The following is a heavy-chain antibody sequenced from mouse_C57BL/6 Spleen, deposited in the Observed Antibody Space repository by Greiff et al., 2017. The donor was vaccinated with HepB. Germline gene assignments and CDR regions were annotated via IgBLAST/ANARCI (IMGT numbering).Heavy chain of an antibody. D-gene: IGHD2-3*01. CDR1: GFTFNTYA. J-gene: IGHJ4*01. CDR3: VRDRDGYYPYAMDY. CDR2: IRSKSSNYAT. V-gene: IGHV10-3*01. Sequence: EVMLVASGGGLVQPKGSLKLSCAASGFTFNTYAMHWVRQAPGKGLEWVARIRSKSSNYATYYADSVKDRFTISRDDSQSMLYLQMNNLKTEDTAMYYCVRDRDGYYPYAMDYWGQGTSVTVSS.